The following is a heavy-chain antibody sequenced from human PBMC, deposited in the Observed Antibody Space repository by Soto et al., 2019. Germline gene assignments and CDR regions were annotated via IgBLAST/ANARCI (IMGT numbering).Heavy chain of an antibody. Sequence: PSETLSLTCAVSGGSIANDNYSWSWIRQPPGKGLEWIGYIYHSGSTYYNPSLKSRVTISVDRSKNQFSLKLSPVTAADTAVYYCARVPGPWGQGTLVTVSS. CDR1: GGSIANDNYS. CDR2: IYHSGST. V-gene: IGHV4-30-2*01. CDR3: ARVPGP. J-gene: IGHJ5*02.